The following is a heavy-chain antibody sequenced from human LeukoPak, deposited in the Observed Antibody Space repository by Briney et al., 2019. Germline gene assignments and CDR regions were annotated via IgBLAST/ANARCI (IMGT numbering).Heavy chain of an antibody. J-gene: IGHJ6*02. CDR2: MWSDGSNE. CDR3: ARGATYWGDFYYGMDV. CDR1: GFSLSNYA. D-gene: IGHD7-27*01. Sequence: GRSLRLSCAASGFSLSNYAVHWVRQGPGKGLEWVAAMWSDGSNECYGDSVKGRFTISRENFKNTVYLQMNSLRVDDSAVYYCARGATYWGDFYYGMDVWGQGTTVTVSS. V-gene: IGHV3-33*01.